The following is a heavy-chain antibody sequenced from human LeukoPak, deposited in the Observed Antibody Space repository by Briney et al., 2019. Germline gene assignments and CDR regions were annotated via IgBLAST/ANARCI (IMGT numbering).Heavy chain of an antibody. CDR3: ARSGWTYYYGSGSYGPFDI. J-gene: IGHJ3*02. D-gene: IGHD3-10*01. Sequence: SETLPLTCTVSGGSISSYYWSWIRQPPGKGLEWIGYIYYSGSTNYNPSLKSRVTISVDTSKNQFSLKLSSVTAADTAVYYCARSGWTYYYGSGSYGPFDIWGQGTMVTVSS. CDR2: IYYSGST. CDR1: GGSISSYY. V-gene: IGHV4-59*01.